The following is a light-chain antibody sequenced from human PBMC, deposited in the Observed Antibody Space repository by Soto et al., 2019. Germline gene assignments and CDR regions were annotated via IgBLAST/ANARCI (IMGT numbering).Light chain of an antibody. Sequence: DIQMTQSPSSLSASVGDRVTITCQASQDISNYLNWYQQKPGKAPKLLIYDASNLETGVPSRFSGSGSWTDFTFTISSLQPEDIATYYCPQYDNLPLTFGGGTKVEIK. J-gene: IGKJ4*01. CDR3: PQYDNLPLT. V-gene: IGKV1-33*01. CDR2: DAS. CDR1: QDISNY.